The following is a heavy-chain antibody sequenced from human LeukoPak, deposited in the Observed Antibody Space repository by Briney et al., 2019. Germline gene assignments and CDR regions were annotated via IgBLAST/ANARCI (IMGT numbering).Heavy chain of an antibody. CDR3: ARDAAGTLSFDY. CDR1: GCSISSGYY. V-gene: IGHV4-38-2*02. J-gene: IGHJ4*02. CDR2: IYHSGST. Sequence: SETLSLTCAVSGCSISSGYYWGWIRQPPGKGLEWIGSIYHSGSTYYNPSLKSRVTISVDTSKNQFSLKLSSVTAADTAVYYCARDAAGTLSFDYWGQGTLVTVSS. D-gene: IGHD6-19*01.